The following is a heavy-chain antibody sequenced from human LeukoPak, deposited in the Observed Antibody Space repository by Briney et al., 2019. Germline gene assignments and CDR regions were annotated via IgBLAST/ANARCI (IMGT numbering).Heavy chain of an antibody. Sequence: PSETLSLTCAVYGGSFSGYYWSWIRQPPGKGLEWIGEINHSGSTNYNPSLKSRVTISVDTSKNQFSLKLSSVTAADTAVYYCARHPAAIFGVVTHNWFDPWGQGTLVTVSS. CDR2: INHSGST. CDR1: GGSFSGYY. J-gene: IGHJ5*02. D-gene: IGHD3-3*01. V-gene: IGHV4-34*01. CDR3: ARHPAAIFGVVTHNWFDP.